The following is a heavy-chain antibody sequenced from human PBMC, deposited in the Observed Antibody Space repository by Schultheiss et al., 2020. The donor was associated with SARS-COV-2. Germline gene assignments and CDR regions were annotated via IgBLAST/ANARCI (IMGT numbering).Heavy chain of an antibody. V-gene: IGHV4-34*01. Sequence: GSLRLSCAVYGGSFSGYYWSWIRQPPGKGLEWIGEINESGSTNYNPSLKSRVTISADTSRKHFSLRLNSVTAADTAVFYCARRRYYDSYGGRNWFDPWGRGTRVTASS. CDR2: INESGST. J-gene: IGHJ5*02. CDR1: GGSFSGYY. CDR3: ARRRYYDSYGGRNWFDP. D-gene: IGHD3-22*01.